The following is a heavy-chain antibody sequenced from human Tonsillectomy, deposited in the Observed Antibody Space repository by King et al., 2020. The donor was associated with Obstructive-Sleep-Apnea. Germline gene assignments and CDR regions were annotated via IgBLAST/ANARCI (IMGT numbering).Heavy chain of an antibody. Sequence: QLQESGPGLVKPSETLSLTCTVSGGSISSYYWSWIRQPAGKGLEWIGRIYTSGSTNYNPSLKSRVTMSVDTSNNQFSLKLSSVTAADTAVYYCARDPPYDWLVPYYYYGMDVWGQGTTVTVSS. D-gene: IGHD3-9*01. J-gene: IGHJ6*02. V-gene: IGHV4-4*07. CDR2: IYTSGST. CDR1: GGSISSYY. CDR3: ARDPPYDWLVPYYYYGMDV.